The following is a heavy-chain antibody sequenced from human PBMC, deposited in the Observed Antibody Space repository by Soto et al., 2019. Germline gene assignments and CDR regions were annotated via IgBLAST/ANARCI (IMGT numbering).Heavy chain of an antibody. Sequence: EVQLVESGGGLIQPGGSLRLSCAASGFTVSSNYMSWVRQAPGKGLEWVSGIYSGGSTYYADSVKGRFTISRDNSKNTLYLQMNSLRAEDTAVYYCARASTTANWFDPWGQGTLVTVSS. V-gene: IGHV3-53*01. D-gene: IGHD4-17*01. CDR2: IYSGGST. CDR1: GFTVSSNY. J-gene: IGHJ5*02. CDR3: ARASTTANWFDP.